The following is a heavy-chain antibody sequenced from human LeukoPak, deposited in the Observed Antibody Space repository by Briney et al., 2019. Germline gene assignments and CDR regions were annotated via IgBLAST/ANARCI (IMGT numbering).Heavy chain of an antibody. CDR1: GGSISSYY. J-gene: IGHJ4*02. D-gene: IGHD6-19*01. V-gene: IGHV4-59*12. CDR2: IYYSGST. Sequence: PSETLSLTCTVSGGSISSYYWSWIRQPPGKGLEWIGYIYYSGSTDYNPSLKSRVTISGDSSKNQLSLKLSSVTAADTAVYYCARDIAVAGTPLRSDYWGQGTLVTVSS. CDR3: ARDIAVAGTPLRSDY.